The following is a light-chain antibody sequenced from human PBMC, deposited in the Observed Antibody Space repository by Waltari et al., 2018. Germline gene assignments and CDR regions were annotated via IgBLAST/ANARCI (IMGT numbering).Light chain of an antibody. CDR2: AAS. Sequence: IHMTQPPSSVSASVGDRVIITCRASQGISNWLAWYQQKQGKAPNLLIYAASILQTGVPSRFSGSGSGTDFTLNISNLQPEDFATYVCQQGNSFPPTFGQGTKVEVK. J-gene: IGKJ1*01. CDR1: QGISNW. V-gene: IGKV1-12*01. CDR3: QQGNSFPPT.